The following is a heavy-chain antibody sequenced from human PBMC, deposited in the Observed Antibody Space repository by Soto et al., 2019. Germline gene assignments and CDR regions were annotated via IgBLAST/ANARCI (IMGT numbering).Heavy chain of an antibody. D-gene: IGHD3-10*01. V-gene: IGHV4-28*01. CDR2: IYYSGNT. CDR1: GYSISNTNW. J-gene: IGHJ5*02. CDR3: ARLGDSSGNHAYWFDP. Sequence: QVQLQESGPGLVKPSDTLSLTCAVSGYSISNTNWWGWIRQPPGKGLEWIGYIYYSGNTYYNPSLTSRVTMSXXTXKXXFSLKLSSVTAVDTAVYYCARLGDSSGNHAYWFDPWGQGTLVTVSS.